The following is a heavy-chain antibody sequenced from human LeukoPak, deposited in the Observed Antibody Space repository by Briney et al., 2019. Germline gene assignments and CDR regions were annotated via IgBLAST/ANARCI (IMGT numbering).Heavy chain of an antibody. J-gene: IGHJ6*02. D-gene: IGHD6-13*01. CDR3: ARGRYSSSWYRSDYYYYYGMDV. CDR1: GFTFSSYG. Sequence: PGKSLRLSCAASGFTFSSYGVHWVRQAPGKGLEWVAVIWYDGSNKYYADSVKGRFTISRDNSKNTLYLQMNSLRAEDTAVYYCARGRYSSSWYRSDYYYYYGMDVWGQGTTVTVSS. CDR2: IWYDGSNK. V-gene: IGHV3-33*01.